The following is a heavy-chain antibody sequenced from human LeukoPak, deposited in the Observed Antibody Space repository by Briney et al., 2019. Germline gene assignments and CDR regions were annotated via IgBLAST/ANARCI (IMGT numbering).Heavy chain of an antibody. J-gene: IGHJ4*02. V-gene: IGHV4-38-2*01. CDR1: GYSISSGYY. Sequence: SETLSLTCAVSGYSISSGYYWGWIRQPPGKGLEWIGIIYHSGSTYYNPSLKSRVTISVDTSKNQFSLRVTSVTAADTAVYHCARHFVRNGSYWADYWGQGTLVTVSS. CDR3: ARHFVRNGSYWADY. CDR2: IYHSGST. D-gene: IGHD1-26*01.